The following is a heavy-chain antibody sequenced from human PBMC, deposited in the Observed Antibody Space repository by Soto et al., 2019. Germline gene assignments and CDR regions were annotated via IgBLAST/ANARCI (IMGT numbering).Heavy chain of an antibody. J-gene: IGHJ4*02. CDR1: GASITSGDSY. V-gene: IGHV4-30-4*01. D-gene: IGHD4-17*01. CDR2: IYSRGST. Sequence: QVHLQESGPGLVRPSQTLSLTCTVSGASITSGDSYWSWIRQPPGKGLEWIGYIYSRGSTYYNPSPRSRFTISIVPSKNQLSLRLSSVTAADTAVYYCSGRVEPDYGDWHYFDYWGQGTLLTVSS. CDR3: SGRVEPDYGDWHYFDY.